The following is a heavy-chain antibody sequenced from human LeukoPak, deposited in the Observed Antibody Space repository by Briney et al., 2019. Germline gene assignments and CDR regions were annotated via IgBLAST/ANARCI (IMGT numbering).Heavy chain of an antibody. D-gene: IGHD1-14*01. CDR1: GGSISSYY. CDR3: ARGRYESTRLSAYYHYYMDV. Sequence: SETLSLTCTVSGGSISSYYWSWIRQPAGKGLEWIGRIYTSGSTIYNPSLKSRVTMSIDTSKNQFSLKLSSVTAADTAVYYCARGRYESTRLSAYYHYYMDVWGKGTTVTVSS. CDR2: IYTSGST. V-gene: IGHV4-4*07. J-gene: IGHJ6*03.